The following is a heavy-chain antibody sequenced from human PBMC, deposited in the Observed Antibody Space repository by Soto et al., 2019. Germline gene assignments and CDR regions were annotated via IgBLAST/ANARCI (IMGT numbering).Heavy chain of an antibody. CDR1: GFTFSSYS. CDR3: AREDYDIMTGFVY. D-gene: IGHD3-9*01. Sequence: PGGFLRLSCSASGFTFSSYSMNWVRQAPGKGLEWVSSISSSSSYIYYADSMEGRFTISRDNAKNSLYLQMNSLRAEDTAVYYCAREDYDIMTGFVYWGQGSLVTVSS. V-gene: IGHV3-21*01. J-gene: IGHJ4*02. CDR2: ISSSSSYI.